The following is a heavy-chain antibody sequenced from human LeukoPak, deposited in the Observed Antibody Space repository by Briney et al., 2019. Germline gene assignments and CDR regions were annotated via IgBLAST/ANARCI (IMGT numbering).Heavy chain of an antibody. CDR3: ARVVVAATMWRVYYYYYMDV. CDR2: ISAYNGNT. J-gene: IGHJ6*03. V-gene: IGHV1-18*01. Sequence: ASVKVSCKASGYTFTSYGISWVRQAPGQGLEWMGWISAYNGNTNYAQKLQGRVTMTTDTSTSTAYMELRSLRSDDTAVYYCARVVVAATMWRVYYYYYMDVWGKGTTVTISS. D-gene: IGHD2-15*01. CDR1: GYTFTSYG.